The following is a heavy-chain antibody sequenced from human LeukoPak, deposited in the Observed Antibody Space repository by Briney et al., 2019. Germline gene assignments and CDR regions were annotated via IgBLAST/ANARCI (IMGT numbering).Heavy chain of an antibody. CDR3: TRSLTTTVTTRFDP. D-gene: IGHD4-17*01. CDR2: IDPSDSYT. J-gene: IGHJ5*02. CDR1: RYSFTNSW. Sequence: GESLKISCKGSRYSFTNSWISWVRLMPGKGLEWMGRIDPSDSYTNYSPSFQGHVTMSADKSTSTVYLQWSSLKASDTAMYYCTRSLTTTVTTRFDPWGQGTLVTVSP. V-gene: IGHV5-10-1*01.